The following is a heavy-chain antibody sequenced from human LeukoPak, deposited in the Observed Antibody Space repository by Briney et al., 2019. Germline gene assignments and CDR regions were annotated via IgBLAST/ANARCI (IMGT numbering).Heavy chain of an antibody. D-gene: IGHD3-10*01. CDR3: ARDYGSGSYYLDY. J-gene: IGHJ4*02. V-gene: IGHV1-18*04. CDR1: GYTFTGYY. Sequence: GASVKVSCKASGYTFTGYYMHWVRQAPGQGLEWMGWISACNGNTNYAQKLQGRVTMTTDTSTSTAYMELRSLRSDDTAVYYCARDYGSGSYYLDYWGQGTLVTVSS. CDR2: ISACNGNT.